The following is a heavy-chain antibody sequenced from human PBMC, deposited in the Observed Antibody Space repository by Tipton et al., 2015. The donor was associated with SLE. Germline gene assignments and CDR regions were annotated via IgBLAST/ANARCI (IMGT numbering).Heavy chain of an antibody. V-gene: IGHV4-59*07. CDR1: GGSISSYY. D-gene: IGHD4-17*01. CDR3: AGGSTVASYGMDV. Sequence: TLSLTCTVSGGSISSYYWSWIRQPPGKGLEWIGYIYYSGSTNYNPSLKSRVTISVDTSKNQFSRKLSSVTAADTAGYFCAGGSTVASYGMDVWGQGTTVAVSS. J-gene: IGHJ6*02. CDR2: IYYSGST.